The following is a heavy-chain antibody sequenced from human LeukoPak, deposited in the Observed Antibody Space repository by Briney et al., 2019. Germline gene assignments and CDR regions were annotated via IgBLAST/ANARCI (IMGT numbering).Heavy chain of an antibody. CDR2: IKQDGSEK. CDR3: ARVRYYYDSSGYVEYFDY. D-gene: IGHD3-22*01. CDR1: GFTFSSYW. Sequence: GGSLRLSCAASGFTFSSYWMSWVRQAPGKGLEWVANIKQDGSEKYYVDSVKGRFIISRDNAKTSLYLQMNRLGAEDTALYYCARVRYYYDSSGYVEYFDYWGQGTLVSVSS. J-gene: IGHJ4*02. V-gene: IGHV3-7*01.